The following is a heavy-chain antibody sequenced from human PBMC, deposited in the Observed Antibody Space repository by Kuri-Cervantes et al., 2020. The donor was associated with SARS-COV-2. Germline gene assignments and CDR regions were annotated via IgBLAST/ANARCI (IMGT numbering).Heavy chain of an antibody. D-gene: IGHD3/OR15-3a*01. CDR3: ARGDYNVLTGYAAYYYYMDV. CDR1: GFTFSSYS. CDR2: ISSSSSYI. Sequence: GESLKISCAASGFTFSSYSMNWVRQAPGKGLEWVSSISSSSSYIYYADSVKGRFTISRDNANNSLYLQIDGLRAEDTAVYYCARGDYNVLTGYAAYYYYMDVWGKGTTVTVSS. J-gene: IGHJ6*03. V-gene: IGHV3-21*01.